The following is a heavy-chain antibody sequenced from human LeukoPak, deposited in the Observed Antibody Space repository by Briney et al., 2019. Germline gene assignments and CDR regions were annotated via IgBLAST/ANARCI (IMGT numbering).Heavy chain of an antibody. CDR2: IYYSGST. CDR1: GGSISSYD. J-gene: IGHJ4*02. CDR3: ARHGGVGVIPDFDY. V-gene: IGHV4-59*08. D-gene: IGHD2-8*02. Sequence: SETLSLTCHVSGGSISSYDWSWIRQPPGKGLEWIGYIYYSGSTKYNPSLKSRVTISGDTSKNQFSLNLSSVTAADTAVYYCARHGGVGVIPDFDYWGPGTLVTVSS.